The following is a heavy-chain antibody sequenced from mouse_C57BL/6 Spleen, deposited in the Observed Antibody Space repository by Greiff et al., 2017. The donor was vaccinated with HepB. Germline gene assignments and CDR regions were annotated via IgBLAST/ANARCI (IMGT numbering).Heavy chain of an antibody. Sequence: DVKLVESGGDLVKPGGSLKLSCAASGFTFSSYGMSWVRQTPDKRLEWVATISSGGSYTYYPDSVKGRFTISRDNAKNTLYLQMSSLKSEDTAMYYCARHPYYGSEGFAYWGQGTLVTVSA. CDR2: ISSGGSYT. CDR1: GFTFSSYG. CDR3: ARHPYYGSEGFAY. J-gene: IGHJ3*01. D-gene: IGHD1-1*01. V-gene: IGHV5-6*02.